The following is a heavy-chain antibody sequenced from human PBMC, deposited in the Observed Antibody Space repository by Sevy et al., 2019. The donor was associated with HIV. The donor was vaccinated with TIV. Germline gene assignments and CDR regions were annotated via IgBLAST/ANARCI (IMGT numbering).Heavy chain of an antibody. CDR3: AKDRVDTAMGVGY. CDR2: ISYDGSNK. V-gene: IGHV3-30*18. Sequence: GGSLRLSCAASGFTFSSYGMHWVRQAPGKGLEWVAVISYDGSNKYYADSVKGRFTISRDNSKNTLYLQMNSLRAEDTAGYYCAKDRVDTAMGVGYWGQGTLVTVSS. D-gene: IGHD5-18*01. CDR1: GFTFSSYG. J-gene: IGHJ4*02.